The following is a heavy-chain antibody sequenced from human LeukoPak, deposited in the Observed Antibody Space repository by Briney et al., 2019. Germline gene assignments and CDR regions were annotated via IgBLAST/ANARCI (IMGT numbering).Heavy chain of an antibody. Sequence: ASVKASCKASGYTFTSYDINWVRQATGQGLEWMGWMNPNSGNTGYAQKFQGRVTMTRNTSISTAYMELSSLRSEDTAVYYCARGRIGSGYWIYWGKGTTVTVSS. D-gene: IGHD3-22*01. CDR3: ARGRIGSGYWIY. V-gene: IGHV1-8*01. CDR1: GYTFTSYD. J-gene: IGHJ6*04. CDR2: MNPNSGNT.